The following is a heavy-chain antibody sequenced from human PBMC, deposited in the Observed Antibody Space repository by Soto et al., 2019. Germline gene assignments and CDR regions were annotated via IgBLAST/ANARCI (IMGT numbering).Heavy chain of an antibody. CDR2: ISYDGSNK. CDR1: GFTFSSYG. Sequence: GGSLRLSCAASGFTFSSYGMHWVRQAPGKGLEWVAVISYDGSNKYYADSVKGRFTISRDNSKNTLYLQMNSLRAEDTAVYYCAKTQWLVLSPGYYFDYWGQGTLVTVSS. CDR3: AKTQWLVLSPGYYFDY. D-gene: IGHD6-19*01. J-gene: IGHJ4*02. V-gene: IGHV3-30*18.